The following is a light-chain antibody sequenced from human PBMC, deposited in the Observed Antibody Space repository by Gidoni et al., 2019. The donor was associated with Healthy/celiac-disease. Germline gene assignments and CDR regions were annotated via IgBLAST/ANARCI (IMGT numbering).Light chain of an antibody. CDR2: WAS. J-gene: IGKJ2*01. Sequence: DLAMTQSPDSLAVSLGESATINCKSSQRVLYSSNNKNYLAWYQQKPGQPPQLLIYWASTRESGVPDRFSGSGSGTDFTLTISSLQAEDVAVYYCQQYYSTPYTFGQGTKLEIK. V-gene: IGKV4-1*01. CDR3: QQYYSTPYT. CDR1: QRVLYSSNNKNY.